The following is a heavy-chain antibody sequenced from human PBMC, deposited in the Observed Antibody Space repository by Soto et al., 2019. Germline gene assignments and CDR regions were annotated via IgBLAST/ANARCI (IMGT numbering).Heavy chain of an antibody. V-gene: IGHV1-18*01. CDR3: ARVQLELNWFDP. J-gene: IGHJ5*02. D-gene: IGHD1-1*01. CDR1: GYTFTSYG. Sequence: ASVKVSCKAAGYTFTSYGISWGRQAPGQGLEWMGWISAYNGNTNYAQKLQGRVTMTTDTSTSTAYMELRSLRSDDTAVYYCARVQLELNWFDPWGQGTLVTVSS. CDR2: ISAYNGNT.